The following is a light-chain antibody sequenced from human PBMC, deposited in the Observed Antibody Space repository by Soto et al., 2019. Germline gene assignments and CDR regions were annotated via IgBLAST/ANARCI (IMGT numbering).Light chain of an antibody. CDR2: GAS. CDR3: QQYGNSPPNT. Sequence: EIVLTQSPGTLSLSPGERATLSCRASQSVSSSYLAWYQQKPGQAPRLLIYGASSRATGIPDRFSGSGSGKDFTLTISRLETEDFAVYFCQQYGNSPPNTFGQGTKVEIK. CDR1: QSVSSSY. V-gene: IGKV3-20*01. J-gene: IGKJ2*01.